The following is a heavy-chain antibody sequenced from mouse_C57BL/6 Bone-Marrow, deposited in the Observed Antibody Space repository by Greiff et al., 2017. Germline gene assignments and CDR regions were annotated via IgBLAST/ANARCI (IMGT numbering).Heavy chain of an antibody. V-gene: IGHV1-5*01. CDR3: TAGSAY. D-gene: IGHD4-1*01. J-gene: IGHJ3*01. Sequence: EVQLQQSGTVLARPGASVKMSCKTSGYTFTSYWMHWVKQRPGQGLEWIGAIYPGNSDTSYNQKFKGKAKLTAVTSASTAYMELSSLTNGDSAVYYCTAGSAYWGQGTLVTVSA. CDR1: GYTFTSYW. CDR2: IYPGNSDT.